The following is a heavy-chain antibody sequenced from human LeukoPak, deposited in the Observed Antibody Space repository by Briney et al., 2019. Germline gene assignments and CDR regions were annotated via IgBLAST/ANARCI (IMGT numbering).Heavy chain of an antibody. Sequence: SETLSLTCTVSGGSISSSSYYWGWIRQPPGKGLEWIGSIYHSGSTYYNPSLKSRVTISVDTSKNQFSLKLSSVTAADTAVYYCAKSGGYDLWEVLGYFDYWGQGTLVTVSS. CDR1: GGSISSSSYY. V-gene: IGHV4-39*01. D-gene: IGHD5-12*01. CDR2: IYHSGST. CDR3: AKSGGYDLWEVLGYFDY. J-gene: IGHJ4*02.